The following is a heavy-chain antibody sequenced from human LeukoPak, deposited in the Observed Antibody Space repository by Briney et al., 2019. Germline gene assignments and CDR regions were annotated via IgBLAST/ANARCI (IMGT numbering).Heavy chain of an antibody. CDR2: IYYSGST. CDR3: ARETYYYGSGSYFPDAFDI. CDR1: GGSISSYY. V-gene: IGHV4-59*06. D-gene: IGHD3-10*01. J-gene: IGHJ3*02. Sequence: SETLSLTCTVSGGSISSYYWSWIRQPAGKGLEWIGYIYYSGSTYYNPSLKSRVTISVDTSKNQFSLKLSSVTAADTAVYYCARETYYYGSGSYFPDAFDIWGQGTMVTVSS.